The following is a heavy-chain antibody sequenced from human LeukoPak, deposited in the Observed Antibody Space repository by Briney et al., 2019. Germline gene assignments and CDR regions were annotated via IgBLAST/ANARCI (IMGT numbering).Heavy chain of an antibody. Sequence: GGSLRLSCATSGFTFSTYAMSWVRQAPGKGLEWVSGISASGGSTYYADSVKGRFTISRDNSKNTLYLQMNSLRAEDTAVYYCAKVLIASSVYYVYWGQGTLVTVSS. CDR2: ISASGGST. CDR1: GFTFSTYA. J-gene: IGHJ4*02. CDR3: AKVLIASSVYYVY. D-gene: IGHD3-22*01. V-gene: IGHV3-23*01.